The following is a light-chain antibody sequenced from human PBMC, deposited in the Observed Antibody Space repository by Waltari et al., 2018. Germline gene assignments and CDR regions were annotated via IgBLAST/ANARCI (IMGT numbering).Light chain of an antibody. V-gene: IGKV3-15*01. Sequence: EIVMTQSPATLSVSPGERATLSCRASQSVSSNFAWYQQKPGQAPRLLIYGASTRAPCIPARFSGSGSGTEFSLTISSLQSEDFAVYYCQQYNNWPRTFRQGTKVEIK. CDR3: QQYNNWPRT. J-gene: IGKJ1*01. CDR2: GAS. CDR1: QSVSSN.